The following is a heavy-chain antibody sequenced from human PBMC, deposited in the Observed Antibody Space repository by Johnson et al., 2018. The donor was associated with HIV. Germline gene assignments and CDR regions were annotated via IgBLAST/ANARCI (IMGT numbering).Heavy chain of an antibody. Sequence: VQLVESGGGLVKPGGSLRLSCAASGFTFSNAWMSWVRQAPGKGLEWVGRIKSKTDGGTTDYAAPVKGRFTISRDDSKNTLYLQMNTLNAEDTAVYYCASSTVMRTDDAFDIWGQGTVVTVSP. CDR2: IKSKTDGGTT. CDR3: ASSTVMRTDDAFDI. D-gene: IGHD4-11*01. J-gene: IGHJ3*02. CDR1: GFTFSNAW. V-gene: IGHV3-15*01.